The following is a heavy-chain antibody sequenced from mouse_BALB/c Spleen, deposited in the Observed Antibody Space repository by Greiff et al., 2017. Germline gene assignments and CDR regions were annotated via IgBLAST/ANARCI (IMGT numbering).Heavy chain of an antibody. V-gene: IGHV5-17*02. CDR2: ISSGSSTI. D-gene: IGHD1-1*01. J-gene: IGHJ2*01. CDR3: ARSGYYYGFDY. CDR1: GFTFSSFG. Sequence: EVKVEESGGGLVQPGGSRKLSCAASGFTFSSFGMHWVRQAPEKGLEWVAYISSGSSTIYYADTVKGRFTISRDNPKNTLFLQMTSLRSEDTAMYYCARSGYYYGFDYWGQGTTLTVSS.